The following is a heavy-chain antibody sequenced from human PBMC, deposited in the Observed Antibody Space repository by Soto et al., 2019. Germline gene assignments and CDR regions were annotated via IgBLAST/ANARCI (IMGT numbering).Heavy chain of an antibody. J-gene: IGHJ6*02. CDR2: ISGSGGST. CDR1: GFTFSSYA. Sequence: GGSLRLSCAASGFTFSSYAMSWVRQAPRKGLEWVSAISGSGGSTYYADSVKGRFTISRDNSKNTLYLQMNSLRAEDTAVYYCAKQGPDPCYYYGMDVWGQGTTVTVSS. V-gene: IGHV3-23*01. CDR3: AKQGPDPCYYYGMDV.